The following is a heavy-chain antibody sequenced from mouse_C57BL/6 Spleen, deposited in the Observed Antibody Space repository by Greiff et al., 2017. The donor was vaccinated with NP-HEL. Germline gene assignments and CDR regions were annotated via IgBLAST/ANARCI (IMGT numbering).Heavy chain of an antibody. D-gene: IGHD1-1*01. J-gene: IGHJ4*01. CDR1: GYTFTSYW. Sequence: VKLQQPGAELVRPGSSVKLSCKASGYTFTSYWMHWVKQRPIQGLEWIGNIDPSDSETHYNQKFKDKATLTVDKSSSTAYMQLSSLTSEDSAVYYCAKSRGPYAMDYWGQGTSVTVSS. CDR3: AKSRGPYAMDY. V-gene: IGHV1-52*01. CDR2: IDPSDSET.